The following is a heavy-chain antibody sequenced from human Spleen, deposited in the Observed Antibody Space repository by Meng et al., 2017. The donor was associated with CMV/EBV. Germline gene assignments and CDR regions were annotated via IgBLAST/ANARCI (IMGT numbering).Heavy chain of an antibody. CDR3: ARVYGDYLIGEEY. V-gene: IGHV4-39*07. D-gene: IGHD4-17*01. CDR2: IYYSGST. J-gene: IGHJ4*02. CDR1: GGSISSSSYY. Sequence: SETLSLTCTVSGGSISSSSYYWGLIRQPPGKGLEWIGSIYYSGSTYYNPSLKSRVTISVDTSKNQFSLKLSSVTAADTAVYYCARVYGDYLIGEEYWGQGTLVTVSS.